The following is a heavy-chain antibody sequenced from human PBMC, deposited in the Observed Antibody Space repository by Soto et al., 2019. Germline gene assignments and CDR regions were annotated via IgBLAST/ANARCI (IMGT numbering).Heavy chain of an antibody. V-gene: IGHV3-66*01. J-gene: IGHJ3*02. D-gene: IGHD3-22*01. Sequence: PGGSLRLSCAASGFSVSTNYLSWVRQAPGKGLEWVSVIYSGGSTYYADSVKGRFTISRDNSKNTLYLQMNSLRAEDTAVYYCARNYGSRSVKGDAFDIWGQGTMVTVSS. CDR3: ARNYGSRSVKGDAFDI. CDR2: IYSGGST. CDR1: GFSVSTNY.